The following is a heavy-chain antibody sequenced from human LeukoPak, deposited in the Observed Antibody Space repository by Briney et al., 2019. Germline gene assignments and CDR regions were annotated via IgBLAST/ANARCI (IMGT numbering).Heavy chain of an antibody. Sequence: GGSLRLSCAASGFTFNSYGMHWVRQAPGKGLEWLAFIRYDGSNKYYADSVKGRFTISRDNSKNTLYLQMNSLRAEDTAVYYCAKISDSYYYDSSGSVNWFDPWGQGTLVTVSS. D-gene: IGHD3-22*01. CDR2: IRYDGSNK. V-gene: IGHV3-30*02. CDR3: AKISDSYYYDSSGSVNWFDP. CDR1: GFTFNSYG. J-gene: IGHJ5*02.